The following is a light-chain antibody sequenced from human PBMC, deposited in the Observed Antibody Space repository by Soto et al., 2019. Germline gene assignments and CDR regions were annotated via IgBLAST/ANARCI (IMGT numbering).Light chain of an antibody. V-gene: IGLV1-51*01. CDR2: DNN. CDR3: GTWDSSLSVYV. CDR1: ISNIGNNY. Sequence: QSVLTHPPSVSAATGHRFTMSCCGSISNIGNNYVSWYRHLPGKAPELLIYDNNQRPSGIPDRFSGSKSGTSATLGITGLQTGDEADYYCGTWDSSLSVYVFGTSTNVTVL. J-gene: IGLJ1*01.